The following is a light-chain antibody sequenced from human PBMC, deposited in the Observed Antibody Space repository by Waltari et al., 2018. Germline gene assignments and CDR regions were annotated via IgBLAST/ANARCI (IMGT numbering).Light chain of an antibody. CDR2: RNN. CDR3: AAWDDSLSGWV. CDR1: SSNIGSNY. Sequence: QSVLTQPPSASGTPGQRVTISCSGSSSNIGSNYVYWYQQLPGTAPKLLIYRNNQRPSWVPVRFSGSKSGTSASLASSGLRSEDEADYYCAAWDDSLSGWVFGGGTKLTVL. V-gene: IGLV1-47*01. J-gene: IGLJ3*02.